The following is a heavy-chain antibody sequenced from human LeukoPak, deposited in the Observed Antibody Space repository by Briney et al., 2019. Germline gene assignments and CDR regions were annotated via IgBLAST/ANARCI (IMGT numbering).Heavy chain of an antibody. Sequence: ASVKVSCKTSGYTYSNYGISWVRQAPGQGLEYMGWMNPNSGVTTNAKKFQGRVSMTRDTSTTTAYMEVRGLRSDDTAVYYCVRGRDYYYGLDVWGQGTTVIVSS. V-gene: IGHV1-8*01. CDR2: MNPNSGVT. J-gene: IGHJ6*02. CDR3: VRGRDYYYGLDV. CDR1: GYTYSNYG.